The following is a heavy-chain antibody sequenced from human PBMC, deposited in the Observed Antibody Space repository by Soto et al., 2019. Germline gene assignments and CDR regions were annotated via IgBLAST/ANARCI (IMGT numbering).Heavy chain of an antibody. Sequence: QVQLVQSGAEVKKPGSSVKVSCKASGGTFSSYTISWVRQAPGQGLEWMGRIIPILGIANYAQKFQGRVTVTXXKSTSTAYMELSSLRSEDTAVYYCARPGGSHNFDYWGQGTLVTVSS. CDR2: IIPILGIA. J-gene: IGHJ4*02. D-gene: IGHD1-26*01. CDR3: ARPGGSHNFDY. V-gene: IGHV1-69*02. CDR1: GGTFSSYT.